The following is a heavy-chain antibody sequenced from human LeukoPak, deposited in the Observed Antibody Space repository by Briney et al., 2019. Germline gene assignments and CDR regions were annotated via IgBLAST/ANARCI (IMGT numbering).Heavy chain of an antibody. Sequence: GGSLRLSCAASGFTFSSYWMHWVRQAPGKGLVWVLRINSDGSSTSYADSVKGRFTISRDNAKNTLYLQMNSLRAEDTAVYYCARDYLAVGDYWGQGTLVTVSS. CDR3: ARDYLAVGDY. D-gene: IGHD6-19*01. CDR1: GFTFSSYW. J-gene: IGHJ4*02. CDR2: INSDGSST. V-gene: IGHV3-74*01.